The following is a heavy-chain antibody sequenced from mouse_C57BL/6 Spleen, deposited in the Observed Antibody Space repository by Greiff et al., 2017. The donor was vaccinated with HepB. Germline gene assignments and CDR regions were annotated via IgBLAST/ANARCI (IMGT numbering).Heavy chain of an antibody. CDR2: INYDGSST. CDR3: ARDRLDYAMDY. CDR1: GGEGRDCW. J-gene: IGHJ4*01. V-gene: IGHV5-16*01. D-gene: IGHD1-2*01. Sequence: EGRRGEEEGGGGERGGERNRAGGGAGGEGRDCWMAGVRQVSEKVGEWVASINYDGSSTYYLDSLKSRFIISRDNAKNILYLQMSSLKSEDTATYYCARDRLDYAMDYWGQGTSVTVSS.